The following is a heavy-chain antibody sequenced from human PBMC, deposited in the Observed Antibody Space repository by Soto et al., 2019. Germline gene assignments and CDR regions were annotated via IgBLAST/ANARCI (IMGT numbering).Heavy chain of an antibody. CDR1: GYTFTSYA. D-gene: IGHD4-17*01. V-gene: IGHV1-3*01. CDR3: ARERAYGDYEYWFDP. J-gene: IGHJ5*02. CDR2: INAGNGNT. Sequence: ASVKVSCKASGYTFTSYAMHLVRQAPGQRLEWMGWINAGNGNTKYSQKFQGRVTITRDTSASTAYMELSSLRSEDTAVYYCARERAYGDYEYWFDPWGQGTLVTVSS.